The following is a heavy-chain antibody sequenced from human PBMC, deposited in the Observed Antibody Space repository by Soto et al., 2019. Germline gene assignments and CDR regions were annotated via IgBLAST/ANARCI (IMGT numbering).Heavy chain of an antibody. CDR2: ISGSGGST. CDR3: AKDRVAVAGIDYYYYGMDV. J-gene: IGHJ6*02. Sequence: GGSLVLSWAASGFTFSSYAMSWVRQAPGKGLEWVSAISGSGGSTYYADSVKGRFTISRDNSKNTLYLQMNSLRAEDTAVYYCAKDRVAVAGIDYYYYGMDVWGQGTTVTVSS. CDR1: GFTFSSYA. D-gene: IGHD6-19*01. V-gene: IGHV3-23*01.